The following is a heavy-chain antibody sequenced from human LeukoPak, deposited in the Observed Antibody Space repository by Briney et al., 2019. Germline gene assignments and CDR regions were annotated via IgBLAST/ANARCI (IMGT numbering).Heavy chain of an antibody. Sequence: SETLSLTCTVSGGSISSSSYYWGWIRQPPGKGLEWIGSIYYSGSTYYNPSLKSRVTISVDTSKNQFSLKLSSVTAAHTAVDYRARQTRTIIVVVIRLDAFDIWGQGTMVTVSS. V-gene: IGHV4-39*01. CDR2: IYYSGST. CDR3: ARQTRTIIVVVIRLDAFDI. D-gene: IGHD3-22*01. CDR1: GGSISSSSYY. J-gene: IGHJ3*02.